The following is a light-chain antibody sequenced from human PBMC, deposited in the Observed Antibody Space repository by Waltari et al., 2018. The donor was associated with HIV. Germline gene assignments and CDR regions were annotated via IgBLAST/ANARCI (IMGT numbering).Light chain of an antibody. Sequence: DIVLTQSPAILSLSPGENAILLCRASQSIDGQIPWYQHTTGQPPRLLLYEATHRVSGVPARFSGSASGVDFTLTITTLEAGDFGIYYCQHRHNWQGTFGPGPGW. J-gene: IGKJ1*01. CDR1: QSIDGQ. V-gene: IGKV3-11*01. CDR2: EAT. CDR3: QHRHNWQGT.